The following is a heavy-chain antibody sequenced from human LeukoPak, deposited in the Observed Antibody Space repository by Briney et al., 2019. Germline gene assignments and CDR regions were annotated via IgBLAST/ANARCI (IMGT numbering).Heavy chain of an antibody. CDR2: INHSGST. V-gene: IGHV4-34*01. CDR1: GGSFSGYY. Sequence: DPSETLSLTCAVYGGSFSGYYWSWIRQPPGKGLEWIGEINHSGSTYYNPSLKSRVTISVDRSKNQFSLKLSSVTAADTAVYYCARRIRGCSSTSCYWGHAFDIWGQGTMVTVSS. CDR3: ARRIRGCSSTSCYWGHAFDI. D-gene: IGHD2-2*01. J-gene: IGHJ3*02.